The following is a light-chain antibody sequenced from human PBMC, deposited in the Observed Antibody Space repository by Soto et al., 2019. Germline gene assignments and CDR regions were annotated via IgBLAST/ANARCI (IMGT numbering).Light chain of an antibody. CDR1: SSDVGGYNY. CDR2: EFS. Sequence: QSALTQPPSASGSPGQSVTISCTGTSSDVGGYNYVSWYQQHPGKAPKLMIYEFSKRPSGVPDGFSGSKSGNTASLTVSGLQAKDEADYYYSPYQNKHNVVFDGGT. J-gene: IGLJ2*01. V-gene: IGLV2-8*01. CDR3: SPYQNKHNVV.